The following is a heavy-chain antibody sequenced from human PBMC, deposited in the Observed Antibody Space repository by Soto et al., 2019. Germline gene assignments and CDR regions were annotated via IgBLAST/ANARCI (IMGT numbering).Heavy chain of an antibody. J-gene: IGHJ4*02. Sequence: QVQLVESGGGVVQPGRSLRLSCAASGFTFSTYNMHWVRQAPGKGLEWVAVIWYDGSNKYYADSMKGRFTISRDNSRNTLFLQMNSLRAEDTALYYCVRIQHAGNLVGGFDYWGQGTLVTVSS. D-gene: IGHD6-13*01. CDR3: VRIQHAGNLVGGFDY. CDR1: GFTFSTYN. V-gene: IGHV3-33*01. CDR2: IWYDGSNK.